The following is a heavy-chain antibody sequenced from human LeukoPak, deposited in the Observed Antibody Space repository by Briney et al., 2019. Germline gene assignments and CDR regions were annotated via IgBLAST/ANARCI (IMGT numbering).Heavy chain of an antibody. CDR1: GFTFSSYG. V-gene: IGHV3-33*06. Sequence: GGSLRLSCAASGFTFSSYGMHWVRQAPGKGLEWVAVIWYDGSNKYYADSVKGRFTISRDNSKNTLYLQMDSLRAEDTAVYYCAKDLYYYYYMDVWGKGTTVTVSS. J-gene: IGHJ6*03. CDR2: IWYDGSNK. CDR3: AKDLYYYYYMDV.